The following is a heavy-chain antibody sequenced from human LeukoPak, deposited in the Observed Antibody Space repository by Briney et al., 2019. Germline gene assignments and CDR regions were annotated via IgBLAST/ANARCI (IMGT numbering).Heavy chain of an antibody. V-gene: IGHV1-18*01. CDR2: ISGYNGKT. J-gene: IGHJ4*02. Sequence: ASVKVSCKASGYTXTNYGISWVRQAPGQGLEWMGWISGYNGKTNYAQKLQGRVTMTTDTSTSTAYMELRSLRSDDTAVYYCARDTGIAVAGTGDFDYWGQGTLVAVSS. CDR3: ARDTGIAVAGTGDFDY. CDR1: GYTXTNYG. D-gene: IGHD6-13*01.